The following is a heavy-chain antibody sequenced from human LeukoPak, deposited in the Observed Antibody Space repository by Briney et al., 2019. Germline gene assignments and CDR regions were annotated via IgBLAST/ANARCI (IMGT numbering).Heavy chain of an antibody. Sequence: GGSLRPSCAASGFTFSSYGMHWVRQAPGKGLEWVAVIWYDGSNKYYADSVKGRFTISRDNSKNTLYLQLNSLRAEDTAVYYCARDRRTTYPFDYWGQGTLVTVSS. J-gene: IGHJ4*02. V-gene: IGHV3-33*01. D-gene: IGHD1-1*01. CDR2: IWYDGSNK. CDR1: GFTFSSYG. CDR3: ARDRRTTYPFDY.